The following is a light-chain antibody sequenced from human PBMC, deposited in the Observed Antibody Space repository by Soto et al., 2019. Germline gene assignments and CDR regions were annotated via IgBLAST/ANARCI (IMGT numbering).Light chain of an antibody. CDR1: QSISSW. J-gene: IGKJ2*01. CDR3: QQYNSYLYT. V-gene: IGKV1-5*03. Sequence: DIQMTQSPSSLSASVGDRVTITCRASQSISSWLAWYQQKPGKAPKLLIYKASSLESGVPSRFSGSGSGTEFTLTISSLQPHDFETYYCQQYNSYLYTFGQGTKVDIX. CDR2: KAS.